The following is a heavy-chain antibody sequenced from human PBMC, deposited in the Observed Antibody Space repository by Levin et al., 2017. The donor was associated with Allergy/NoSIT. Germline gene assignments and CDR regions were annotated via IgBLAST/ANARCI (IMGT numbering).Heavy chain of an antibody. D-gene: IGHD2-21*02. CDR1: GFTFSSFW. J-gene: IGHJ4*02. CDR3: TRGLWPGDSQFDY. V-gene: IGHV3-74*01. CDR2: ISSDGYRI. Sequence: GESLKISCAASGFTFSSFWMHWVRQGPGKGLVWVSRISSDGYRITYADSVKGRFTISRDNAENILYLQMNSLRVEDTAVYYCTRGLWPGDSQFDYWGQGTLVTVSS.